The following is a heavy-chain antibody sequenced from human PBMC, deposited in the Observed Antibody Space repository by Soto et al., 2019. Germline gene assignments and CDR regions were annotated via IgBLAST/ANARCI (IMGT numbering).Heavy chain of an antibody. D-gene: IGHD5-18*01. Sequence: QVQLVGSGGGVAQPGRSLRLFCAASGFTLSSYSLHWVRQSPGKGLEWVAAISSDGTEKHYADSMKGRFTISRDNSKNTLSLQLNSLRTEDTAVYYCARMFGFSYGPANRGMDVWGQGTTVTVSS. V-gene: IGHV3-30*04. J-gene: IGHJ6*02. CDR3: ARMFGFSYGPANRGMDV. CDR1: GFTLSSYS. CDR2: ISSDGTEK.